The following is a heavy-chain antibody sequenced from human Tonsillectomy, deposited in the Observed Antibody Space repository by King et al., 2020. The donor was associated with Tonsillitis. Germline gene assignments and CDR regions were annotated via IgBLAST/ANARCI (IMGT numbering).Heavy chain of an antibody. CDR2: IYYSGST. D-gene: IGHD3-22*01. J-gene: IGHJ4*02. Sequence: VQLQESGPGLVKPSETLSLTCTVSGGSIISYYWSWIRQPPGKGLEWIGYIYYSGSTNYNPSLKSRVTISVDTSKNQLSLMLSSVTAADTAVYYCARALDYYDSSGYYFDYWGQGTLVTVSS. CDR1: GGSIISYY. CDR3: ARALDYYDSSGYYFDY. V-gene: IGHV4-59*01.